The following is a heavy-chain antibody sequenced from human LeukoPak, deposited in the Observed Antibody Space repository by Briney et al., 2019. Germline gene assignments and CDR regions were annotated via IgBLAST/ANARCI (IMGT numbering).Heavy chain of an antibody. J-gene: IGHJ6*02. CDR3: ARRKQNQNGYGYYYYYGMDV. D-gene: IGHD5-18*01. V-gene: IGHV4-59*08. CDR2: IYYSGST. CDR1: GGSISSYY. Sequence: PSETLSLTCTVSGGSISSYYWSWIRQPPGKGLEWIGYIYYSGSTNYNPSLKSRVTISVDTSKNQFSLKLSSVTAADTAVYYCARRKQNQNGYGYYYYYGMDVWGQGTTVTVSS.